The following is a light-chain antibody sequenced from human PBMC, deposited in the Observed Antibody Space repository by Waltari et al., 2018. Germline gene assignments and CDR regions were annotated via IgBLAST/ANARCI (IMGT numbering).Light chain of an antibody. V-gene: IGLV1-44*01. CDR2: STS. CDR1: SHTIESNT. Sequence: QSVVTQPPSASGTPGQSVPISCSGRSHTIESNTFSWYQVLPGSAPKLPLHSTSHRPSGITDRFSGSKSGTSASLAISGLQFDDEADYYCAAWDGSLYGYVLGTGTKVTVL. CDR3: AAWDGSLYGYV. J-gene: IGLJ1*01.